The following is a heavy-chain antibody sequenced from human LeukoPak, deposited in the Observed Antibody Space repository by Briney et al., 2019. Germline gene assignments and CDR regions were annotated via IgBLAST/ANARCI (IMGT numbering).Heavy chain of an antibody. CDR1: GGSISSGGYY. CDR3: ARVGEAMVRGVISYYFDY. D-gene: IGHD3-10*01. J-gene: IGHJ4*02. CDR2: IYYSGST. Sequence: SQTLSLTCTVSGGSISSGGYYWSWIRQHPGKGLEWIGYIYYSGSTYYNPSLKSRVTISVDTSKNQFSLKLSSVTAADTAVYYCARVGEAMVRGVISYYFDYWGQGTLVTASS. V-gene: IGHV4-31*03.